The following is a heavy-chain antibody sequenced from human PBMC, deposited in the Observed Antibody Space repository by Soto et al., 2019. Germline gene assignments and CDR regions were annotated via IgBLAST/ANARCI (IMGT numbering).Heavy chain of an antibody. J-gene: IGHJ4*02. CDR2: INPSGGST. D-gene: IGHD4-4*01. CDR1: GYTFTSYY. Sequence: ADSVKVSCKASGYTFTSYYMHWVRQAPGQGLEWMGIINPSGGSTSYAQKFQGRVTMTRDTSTSTVYMELSSLRSEDTAVYYCARATPYSNYALDFDYWGQGTLVTVSS. CDR3: ARATPYSNYALDFDY. V-gene: IGHV1-46*01.